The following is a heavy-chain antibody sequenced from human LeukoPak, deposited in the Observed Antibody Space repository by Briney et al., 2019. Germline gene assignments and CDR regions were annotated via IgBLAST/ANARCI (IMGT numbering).Heavy chain of an antibody. J-gene: IGHJ4*02. Sequence: GGSLRLSCAASGFRFSSYAMSWVRQAPGKGLEWVSAISGSGGSTYYVDSVKGRFTISRDNSKNTLYLQMNSLRAEDTAVYYCAKDLAEYSSPRGADYWGQGTLVTVSS. CDR3: AKDLAEYSSPRGADY. D-gene: IGHD6-6*01. CDR2: ISGSGGST. V-gene: IGHV3-23*01. CDR1: GFRFSSYA.